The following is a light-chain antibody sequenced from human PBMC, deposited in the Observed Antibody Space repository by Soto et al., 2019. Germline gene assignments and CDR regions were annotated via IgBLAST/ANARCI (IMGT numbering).Light chain of an antibody. CDR3: QSFDSSLSGYV. CDR2: GNN. Sequence: QSVLTQPPSVSGAPGQRVTISCTGGSSNIGAGYNVHWYQQLPGTAPQLLIYGNNNRPSGVPDRFSVSKSGTSASLAITGLQTEDEADYYCQSFDSSLSGYVFGTGTQLTVL. J-gene: IGLJ1*01. V-gene: IGLV1-40*01. CDR1: SSNIGAGYN.